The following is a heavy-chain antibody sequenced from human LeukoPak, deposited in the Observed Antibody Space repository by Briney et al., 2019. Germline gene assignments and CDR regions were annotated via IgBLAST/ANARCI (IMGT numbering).Heavy chain of an antibody. CDR3: ARDPYCSGGSCDY. D-gene: IGHD2-15*01. CDR2: ITWNSGSI. J-gene: IGHJ4*02. Sequence: GRSLRLSCAASGFTFDDYAMHWVRQAPGKGLEWVSGITWNSGSIGYADSVKGRFTISRDNAKNTLYLQMNSLRAEDTAVYYCARDPYCSGGSCDYWGQGTLVTVSS. CDR1: GFTFDDYA. V-gene: IGHV3-9*01.